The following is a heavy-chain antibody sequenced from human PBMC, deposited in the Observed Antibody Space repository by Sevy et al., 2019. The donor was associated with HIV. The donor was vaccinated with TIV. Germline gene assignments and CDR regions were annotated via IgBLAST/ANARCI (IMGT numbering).Heavy chain of an antibody. CDR1: GFTFSSYG. CDR2: ITGSGSIK. J-gene: IGHJ1*01. Sequence: GGSLRLSCAASGFTFSSYGMTWVRQAPGKGLDWVSSITGSGSIKYYGDSVKGRFTISRDNSKNTLYLQMNSLRVEDTSLYYCATDGLHSCDFEEFEYWGQGTLVTVSS. V-gene: IGHV3-23*01. CDR3: ATDGLHSCDFEEFEY. D-gene: IGHD2-21*02.